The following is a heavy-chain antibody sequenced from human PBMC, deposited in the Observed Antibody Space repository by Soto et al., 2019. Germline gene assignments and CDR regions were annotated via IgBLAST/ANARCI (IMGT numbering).Heavy chain of an antibody. CDR2: ISGSGGSS. CDR1: GFTVSNYA. J-gene: IGHJ4*02. CDR3: AKKSTDSSGYSDY. Sequence: EVQLLESGGGLVQPGGSRRLSCATSGFTVSNYAMSWVRQAPGKGLEWVSGISGSGGSSYYADSVKGRFTISRDTSQKTLNLQIDSLRAEDTAVYYCAKKSTDSSGYSDYWGKGTVVTVSS. D-gene: IGHD2-2*01. V-gene: IGHV3-23*01.